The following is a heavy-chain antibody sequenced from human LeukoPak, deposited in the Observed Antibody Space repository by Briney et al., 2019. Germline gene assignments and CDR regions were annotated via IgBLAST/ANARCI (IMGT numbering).Heavy chain of an antibody. D-gene: IGHD6-19*01. CDR3: ATATKWLAGVDY. Sequence: GASVKVSCKVSGYTLTELSMHWVRQAPGKGLEWMGGFDPEDGETIYAQKFQGRVTMTEDTSTDTAYMELSSLRSEDTAVYYCATATKWLAGVDYWGQGTLVTVSA. CDR1: GYTLTELS. CDR2: FDPEDGET. J-gene: IGHJ4*02. V-gene: IGHV1-24*01.